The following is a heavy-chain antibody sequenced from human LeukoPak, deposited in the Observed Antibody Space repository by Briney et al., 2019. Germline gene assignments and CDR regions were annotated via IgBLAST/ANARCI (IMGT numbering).Heavy chain of an antibody. CDR2: LYYSVGT. CDR1: DGSITSSY. D-gene: IGHD3-10*01. Sequence: SETLSLTCTVPDGSITSSYWSSIRPRPGKGLEWGGYLYYSVGTTYNPSLKSRATIPSDASTHRISLKLSSVTAADTAVYYCARRVPWFGELTTSSGFDPWGQGTLVTVSS. J-gene: IGHJ5*02. V-gene: IGHV4-59*01. CDR3: ARRVPWFGELTTSSGFDP.